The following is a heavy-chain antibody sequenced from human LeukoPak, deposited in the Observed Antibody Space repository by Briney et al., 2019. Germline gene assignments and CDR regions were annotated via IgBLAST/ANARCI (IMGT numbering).Heavy chain of an antibody. CDR3: ARDLGVKDSSGYHPFDY. D-gene: IGHD3-22*01. CDR1: GGTFSSYA. Sequence: GSSVKASCKASGGTFSSYAISWVRQAPGQGLEWMGRIIPILGIANYAQKFQGRVTITADKSTSTAYMELSSLRSEDTAVYYCARDLGVKDSSGYHPFDYWGQGTLVTVSS. V-gene: IGHV1-69*04. J-gene: IGHJ4*02. CDR2: IIPILGIA.